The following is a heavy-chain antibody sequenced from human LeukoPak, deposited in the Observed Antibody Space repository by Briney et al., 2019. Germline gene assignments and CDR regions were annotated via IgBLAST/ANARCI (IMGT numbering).Heavy chain of an antibody. J-gene: IGHJ4*02. CDR1: GFTFSSYS. CDR2: ISSSSSYI. CDR3: ARGGINYDFWSGRSGY. D-gene: IGHD3-3*01. V-gene: IGHV3-21*01. Sequence: GGSLRLSCAASGFTFSSYSMNWVRQAPGKGLEWVPSISSSSSYIYYADSVKGRFTISRDNAKNSLYLQMNSLRAEDTAVYYCARGGINYDFWSGRSGYWGQGTLVTVSS.